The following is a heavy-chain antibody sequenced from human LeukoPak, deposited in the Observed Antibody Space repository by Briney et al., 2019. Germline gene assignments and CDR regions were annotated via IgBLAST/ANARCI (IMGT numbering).Heavy chain of an antibody. D-gene: IGHD3-22*01. CDR3: ARRTMIVGVDY. V-gene: IGHV3-7*01. CDR1: GFTFSTYW. CDR2: IKEDGSEK. Sequence: GGSLRLSCAASGFTFSTYWMNWVRQAPGKGLEWVANIKEDGSEKDYVDSVKGRFTISRDNAKNSLYLQMNSLRAEDTAVYYCARRTMIVGVDYWGQGTLVTVSS. J-gene: IGHJ4*02.